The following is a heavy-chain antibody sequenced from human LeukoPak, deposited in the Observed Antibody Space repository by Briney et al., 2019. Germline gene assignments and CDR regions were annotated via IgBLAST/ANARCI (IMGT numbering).Heavy chain of an antibody. V-gene: IGHV3-30*02. J-gene: IGHJ4*02. CDR1: GFTFSSYG. D-gene: IGHD4-17*01. CDR3: AKDLFRTVTLFDY. CDR2: IRYDGSKK. Sequence: PGGSLRLSCAASGFTFSSYGIHWVRQAPGKGLEWVAFIRYDGSKKYYADSVKGRFTISRDNSKNTLYLQMNSLRAEDTAVYYCAKDLFRTVTLFDYWGQGTLVTVSS.